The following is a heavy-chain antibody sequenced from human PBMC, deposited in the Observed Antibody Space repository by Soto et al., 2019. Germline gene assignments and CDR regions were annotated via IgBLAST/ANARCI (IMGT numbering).Heavy chain of an antibody. Sequence: TLSPTCNVSGGAINSGDYFWSWIRQPPGKGLEWIGSIFYTGSTYDSPTLKRRASMSMDTSKDLFSRRLRSLTAADPAVYFCARVKATLYRHYYFDYWGQGTPVTVSS. CDR2: IFYTGST. CDR3: ARVKATLYRHYYFDY. D-gene: IGHD5-12*01. J-gene: IGHJ4*02. CDR1: GGAINSGDYF. V-gene: IGHV4-30-4*01.